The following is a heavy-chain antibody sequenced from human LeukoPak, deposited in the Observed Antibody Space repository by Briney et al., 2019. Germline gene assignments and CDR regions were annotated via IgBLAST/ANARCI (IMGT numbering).Heavy chain of an antibody. CDR3: ARVRSGYDFDY. Sequence: GGSLRLSCAASGFTFSSYGMHWVRQAPGKGLEWVSSISSSSSYIYYADSVKGRFTISRDNAKNSLYLQMNSLRAEDTAVYYCARVRSGYDFDYWGQGTLVTVSS. J-gene: IGHJ4*02. CDR1: GFTFSSYG. CDR2: ISSSSSYI. D-gene: IGHD5-12*01. V-gene: IGHV3-21*01.